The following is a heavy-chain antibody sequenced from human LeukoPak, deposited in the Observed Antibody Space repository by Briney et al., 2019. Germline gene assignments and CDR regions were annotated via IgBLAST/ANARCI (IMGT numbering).Heavy chain of an antibody. CDR2: ISAYNGNT. CDR3: ARIVFDWFDP. D-gene: IGHD2-15*01. V-gene: IGHV1-18*04. J-gene: IGHJ5*02. Sequence: EASVKVSCKASGYTFTGYYMHWVRQAPGQGLEWMGWISAYNGNTNYAQKLQGRVTMTTDTSTSTAYMELRSLRSDDTAVYYCARIVFDWFDPWGQGTLVTVSS. CDR1: GYTFTGYY.